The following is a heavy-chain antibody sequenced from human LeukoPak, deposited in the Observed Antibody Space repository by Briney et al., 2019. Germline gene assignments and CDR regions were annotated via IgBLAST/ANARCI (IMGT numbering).Heavy chain of an antibody. CDR1: GGSISSYY. J-gene: IGHJ4*02. CDR3: ASWGMDYHDSSGYR. CDR2: IYYSGST. Sequence: ASETLSLACTVSGGSISSYYWSWIRQPPGKGLEWIGYIYYSGSTNYNPSLKSRVTISVDTSKNQFSLKLSSVTAADTAVYYCASWGMDYHDSSGYRWGQGTLVTVSS. V-gene: IGHV4-59*01. D-gene: IGHD3-22*01.